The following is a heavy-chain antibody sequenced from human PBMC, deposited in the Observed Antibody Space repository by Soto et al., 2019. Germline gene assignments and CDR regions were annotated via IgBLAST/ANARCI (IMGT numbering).Heavy chain of an antibody. CDR2: TYYRSKWYN. V-gene: IGHV6-1*01. J-gene: IGHJ4*02. CDR1: GDSVSSNSAA. Sequence: SQTLSLTCVISGDSVSSNSAARNWIRHSPSRGLEWLGRTYYRSKWYNDYAVSLRGRITINPDTTKNQFSLQLNSATPEDTAVYYCATWRYDYWGQGTLVTVSS. CDR3: ATWRYDY.